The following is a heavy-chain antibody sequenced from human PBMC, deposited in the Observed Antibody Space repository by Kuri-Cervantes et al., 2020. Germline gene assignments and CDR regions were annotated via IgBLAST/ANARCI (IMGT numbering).Heavy chain of an antibody. D-gene: IGHD3-10*01. V-gene: IGHV4-30-4*01. Sequence: LRLSCTVSGGSISSGDYYWSWIRQPPGKGLEWIGYIYYSGSTYYNPSLKSRVTISVDTSKNQFSLKLSSVTAADTAVYYCARIPAIGVRGVITLYYYYGMDVWAQGTTVTVSS. CDR3: ARIPAIGVRGVITLYYYYGMDV. CDR1: GGSISSGDYY. CDR2: IYYSGST. J-gene: IGHJ6*02.